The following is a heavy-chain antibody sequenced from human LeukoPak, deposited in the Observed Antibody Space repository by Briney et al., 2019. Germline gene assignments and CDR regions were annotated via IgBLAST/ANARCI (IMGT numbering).Heavy chain of an antibody. J-gene: IGHJ5*02. CDR2: IAPSDSYT. CDR1: GYSFPSYW. D-gene: IGHD2-15*01. V-gene: IGHV5-10-1*01. Sequence: GESLKISCRVSGYSFPSYWITWVRQMPGKGLEWMGRIAPSDSYTNYSPSFEGHVAFSVDKSTSTVYLQWSSLKASDTAMYYCARQEYCSGGSCYTWFDPWGQGTLVIVSS. CDR3: ARQEYCSGGSCYTWFDP.